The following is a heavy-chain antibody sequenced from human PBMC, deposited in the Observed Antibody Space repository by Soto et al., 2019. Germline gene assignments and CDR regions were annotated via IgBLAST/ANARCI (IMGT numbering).Heavy chain of an antibody. J-gene: IGHJ4*02. Sequence: GSLRLSCAASGFTFSSYAMSWVRQAPGKGLEWVSAISGSGGSTYYADSVKGRFTISRDNSKNTLYLQMNSLRAEDTAVYYCAKDAYLRYFDWLLSLYFDYWGQGTLVTVSS. CDR2: ISGSGGST. CDR3: AKDAYLRYFDWLLSLYFDY. D-gene: IGHD3-9*01. CDR1: GFTFSSYA. V-gene: IGHV3-23*01.